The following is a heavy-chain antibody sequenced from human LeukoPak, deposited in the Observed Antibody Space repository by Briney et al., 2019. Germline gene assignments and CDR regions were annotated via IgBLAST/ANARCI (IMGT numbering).Heavy chain of an antibody. CDR3: ATDRGWRTSGYYLYYFEY. V-gene: IGHV3-7*01. J-gene: IGHJ4*02. Sequence: GGSLRLSCAASGFTFSSYWMSWVRQAPGKGLEWVANIKQDGSEKYHVDSVRGRFTISRDNTMNSLYLQMSSLRAEDTAVYYCATDRGWRTSGYYLYYFEYWGQGTLVTYSS. CDR1: GFTFSSYW. D-gene: IGHD3-3*01. CDR2: IKQDGSEK.